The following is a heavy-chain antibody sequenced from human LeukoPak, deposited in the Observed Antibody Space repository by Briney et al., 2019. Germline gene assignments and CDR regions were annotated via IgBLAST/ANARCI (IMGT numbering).Heavy chain of an antibody. CDR2: ISWNSGSI. CDR1: GFTFDDYA. CDR3: AKDQYDNYGEGAFDI. Sequence: SGRSLRLSCAASGFTFDDYAMHWVRQAPGKGLEWVSGISWNSGSIDYADSVKGRFTISRDNAKNSLYLQMNSLRAEDMALYYCAKDQYDNYGEGAFDIWGQGTMVTVSS. J-gene: IGHJ3*02. D-gene: IGHD3-9*01. V-gene: IGHV3-9*03.